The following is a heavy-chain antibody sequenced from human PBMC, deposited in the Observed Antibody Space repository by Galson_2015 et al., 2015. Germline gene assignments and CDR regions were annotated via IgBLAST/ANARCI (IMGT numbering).Heavy chain of an antibody. Sequence: SLRLSCVASGFMSSSYSMNWLRQAPGKGLEWISYTSSSGSIHFYAESVKGRFTVSRDNAKNSLFLQMNSLRDEDTAVCYCARDSPRLRLDYWFPGTLVPVSS. J-gene: IGHJ4*02. V-gene: IGHV3-48*02. CDR1: GFMSSSYS. D-gene: IGHD3-16*01. CDR3: ARDSPRLRLDY. CDR2: TSSSGSIH.